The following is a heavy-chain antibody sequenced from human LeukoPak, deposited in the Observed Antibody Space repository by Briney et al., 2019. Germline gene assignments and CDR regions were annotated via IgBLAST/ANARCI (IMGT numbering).Heavy chain of an antibody. Sequence: GGSLTLSCAASGFTFSSYAINWARQAPGKGLEWVSGISADGETTYYADSVKGRSTISRDNSKSSLSLHVNSLRVEDTAVYYCAKGGTVPWTGFDSWGQGTLVTVSS. CDR2: ISADGETT. D-gene: IGHD1-14*01. CDR1: GFTFSSYA. V-gene: IGHV3-23*01. J-gene: IGHJ4*02. CDR3: AKGGTVPWTGFDS.